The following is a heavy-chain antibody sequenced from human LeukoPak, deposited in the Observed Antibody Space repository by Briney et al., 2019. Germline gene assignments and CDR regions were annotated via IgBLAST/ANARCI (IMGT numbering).Heavy chain of an antibody. CDR3: ARSRGGYSYGYGED. J-gene: IGHJ4*02. D-gene: IGHD5-18*01. CDR2: ISSNNANT. V-gene: IGHV1-18*01. CDR1: GYSFTSYG. Sequence: GESLKISCKGSGYSFTSYGISWVRQAPGQGLEWMGWISSNNANTNYAQKLQDRVTMTTETSTSTAYMELRSLRSDDTAVYYCARSRGGYSYGYGEDWGQGTLVTVPS.